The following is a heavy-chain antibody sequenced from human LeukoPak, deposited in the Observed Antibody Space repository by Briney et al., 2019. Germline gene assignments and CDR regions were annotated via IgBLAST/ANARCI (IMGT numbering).Heavy chain of an antibody. D-gene: IGHD6-13*01. J-gene: IGHJ4*02. CDR2: IYYSGSP. CDR1: GGSIRSGGYY. Sequence: PSQTLSLTGSVSGGSIRSGGYYWSWIRQHPAKGLEWIGYIYYSGSPNYNPSLKSRVSISVDRSKNHSSLRPSPVTAAATAVYYRAKMGPAAAGIIDWGQGTLVTVYS. V-gene: IGHV4-31*03. CDR3: AKMGPAAAGIID.